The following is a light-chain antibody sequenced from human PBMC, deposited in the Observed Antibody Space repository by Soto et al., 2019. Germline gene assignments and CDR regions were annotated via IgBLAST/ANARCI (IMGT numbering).Light chain of an antibody. Sequence: QSALTQPASVSGSPGQSITISCTGTSSDVGGYNYVSWYQQHPGKAPKLMIYDVSNRPSGVSNPFSGAKSGNTASLTIAGLQADDEADYSCSSYTSSSTLLYVFGTGTELTVL. J-gene: IGLJ1*01. CDR2: DVS. CDR1: SSDVGGYNY. CDR3: SSYTSSSTLLYV. V-gene: IGLV2-14*01.